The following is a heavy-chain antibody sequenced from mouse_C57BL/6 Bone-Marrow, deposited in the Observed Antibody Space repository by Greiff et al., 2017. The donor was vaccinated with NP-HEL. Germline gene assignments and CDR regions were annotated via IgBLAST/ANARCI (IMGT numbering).Heavy chain of an antibody. CDR1: GFNIKDDY. CDR2: LDPENGDT. J-gene: IGHJ3*01. V-gene: IGHV14-4*01. D-gene: IGHD2-12*01. Sequence: EVQLQQSGAELVRPGASVKLSCTASGFNIKDDYMHWVKQRPEQGLEWIGWLDPENGDTEYASKFQGKATITADTSSNTAYLQLSSLTSEDTAVYYCTTRRRWFAYWGQGTLVTVSA. CDR3: TTRRRWFAY.